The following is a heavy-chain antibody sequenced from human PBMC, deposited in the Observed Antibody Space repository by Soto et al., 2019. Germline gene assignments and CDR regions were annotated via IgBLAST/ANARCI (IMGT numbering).Heavy chain of an antibody. J-gene: IGHJ4*02. V-gene: IGHV4-4*02. CDR3: ARHIAVSGTRGFDF. Sequence: QVQLQESGPGLMKPSGTLSLTCAVSGGSISTNWWSWVRQPPGKGLEWIGEIYHSGRTNYNPSLMNRATVSMDKSQSLRSLNLNSVTAADTAVYYCARHIAVSGTRGFDFWGQGTLVTVSS. D-gene: IGHD6-19*01. CDR2: IYHSGRT. CDR1: GGSISTNW.